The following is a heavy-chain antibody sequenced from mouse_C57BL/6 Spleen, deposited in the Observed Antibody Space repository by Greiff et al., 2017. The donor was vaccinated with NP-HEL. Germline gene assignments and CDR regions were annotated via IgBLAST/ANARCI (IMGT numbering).Heavy chain of an antibody. V-gene: IGHV1-82*01. J-gene: IGHJ2*01. D-gene: IGHD1-1*01. CDR1: GYAFSSSW. CDR2: IYPGDGDT. Sequence: QVQLKESGPELVKPGASVKISCKASGYAFSSSWMNWVKQRPGKGLEWIGRIYPGDGDTNYNGKFKGKATLTADKSSSTAYMQLSSLTSEDSAVYFCARDYYGSSSHDYWGQGTTLTVSS. CDR3: ARDYYGSSSHDY.